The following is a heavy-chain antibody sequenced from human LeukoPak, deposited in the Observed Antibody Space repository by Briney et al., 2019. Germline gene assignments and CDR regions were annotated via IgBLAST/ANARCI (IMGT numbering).Heavy chain of an antibody. CDR2: IGSDGTTT. Sequence: PGGSLRLSCAASGFTFSSHWMHWVRQAPGKGLVWVSRIGSDGTTTNYADSVKGRFTISGDNAKNTVYLQMNSLRAEDTAVYFCARRTLQYSGSSYFDYWGQGTPVTVSS. V-gene: IGHV3-74*01. J-gene: IGHJ4*02. D-gene: IGHD1-26*01. CDR3: ARRTLQYSGSSYFDY. CDR1: GFTFSSHW.